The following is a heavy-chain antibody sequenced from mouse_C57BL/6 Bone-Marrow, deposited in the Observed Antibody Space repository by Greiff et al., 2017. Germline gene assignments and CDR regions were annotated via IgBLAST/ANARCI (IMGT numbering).Heavy chain of an antibody. Sequence: EVQGVESGGGLVQPGGSMKLSCAASGFTFSDAWMDWVRQSPEKGLEWVAEIRNKANNHATYYAESVKGRFTISRDDSKSSVYLQMNSLRAEDTGIYYCTGYYGSRYDWFAYWGQGTLVTVSA. CDR2: IRNKANNHAT. CDR1: GFTFSDAW. V-gene: IGHV6-6*01. D-gene: IGHD1-1*01. J-gene: IGHJ3*01. CDR3: TGYYGSRYDWFAY.